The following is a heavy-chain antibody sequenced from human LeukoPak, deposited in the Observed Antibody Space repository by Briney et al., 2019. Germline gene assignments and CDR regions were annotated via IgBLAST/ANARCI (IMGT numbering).Heavy chain of an antibody. CDR3: VRDRTNYCSSTSCPLDY. V-gene: IGHV1-2*02. CDR1: GYSFTGYY. CDR2: INPYSGGT. J-gene: IGHJ4*02. D-gene: IGHD2-2*01. Sequence: RASVKVSCKASGYSFTGYYMHWVRQAPGQGLEWMGWINPYSGGTNYAQKFQGRVTMTRDTSISTAYMELSRLRSDDTAVYYCVRDRTNYCSSTSCPLDYWGQGTLVTVSS.